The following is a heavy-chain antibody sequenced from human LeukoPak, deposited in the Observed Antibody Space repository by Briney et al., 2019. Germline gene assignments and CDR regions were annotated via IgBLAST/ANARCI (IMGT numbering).Heavy chain of an antibody. CDR3: ARDWQGGATRSAFDI. CDR2: INSDGSST. V-gene: IGHV3-74*01. Sequence: PGGSLRLSCAASGFTFSSYWMHWVRQAPGKGLVWVSRINSDGSSTSYADSVKGRFTLSRDNAKNTLYLQMNSLRAEDTAVYYCARDWQGGATRSAFDIWGQGTMVTVSS. D-gene: IGHD1-26*01. J-gene: IGHJ3*02. CDR1: GFTFSSYW.